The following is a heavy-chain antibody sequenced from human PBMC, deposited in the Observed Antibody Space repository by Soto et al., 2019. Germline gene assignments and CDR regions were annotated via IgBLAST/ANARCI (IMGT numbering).Heavy chain of an antibody. Sequence: QVQLVASGGGVVQPARSLRLSCAASGFDFSYYGMYWVRQAPGKGLEWVAVIWYDGSNKDYADSVKGRFTISRDNSKNILYLQMDSLRAEDTGVYYCARATTSTVHGMDVWGQGTTVSVS. CDR1: GFDFSYYG. CDR2: IWYDGSNK. J-gene: IGHJ6*02. V-gene: IGHV3-33*01. D-gene: IGHD4-17*01. CDR3: ARATTSTVHGMDV.